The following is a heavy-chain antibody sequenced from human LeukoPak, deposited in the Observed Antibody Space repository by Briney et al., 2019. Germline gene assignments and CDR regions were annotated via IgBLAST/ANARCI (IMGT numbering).Heavy chain of an antibody. V-gene: IGHV1-69*13. D-gene: IGHD6-13*01. CDR1: GGTFSSYA. Sequence: SVKVSCKASGGTFSSYAISWVRQAPGQGLEWMGGIIPILGTANYAQKFQGRVTITADESTSTAYMELSSLRSEDTAVYYCARGYSSSWYNHYYYGMDVWGQGTTVTVSS. CDR3: ARGYSSSWYNHYYYGMDV. J-gene: IGHJ6*02. CDR2: IIPILGTA.